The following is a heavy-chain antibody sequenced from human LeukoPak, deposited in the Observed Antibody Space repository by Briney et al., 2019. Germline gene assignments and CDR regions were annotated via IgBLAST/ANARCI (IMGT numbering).Heavy chain of an antibody. D-gene: IGHD3-10*01. CDR3: AKSAGYGSGSYLGDY. CDR2: ISGSGGST. J-gene: IGHJ4*02. V-gene: IGHV3-23*01. Sequence: GGSLRLSCAASGFTFSSYAMSWVRQAPGKGLEWVSAISGSGGSTYYADSVKGRFSISRDNSKSTLYLQMNSLRAEDTAVYYCAKSAGYGSGSYLGDYWGQGTLVTVSS. CDR1: GFTFSSYA.